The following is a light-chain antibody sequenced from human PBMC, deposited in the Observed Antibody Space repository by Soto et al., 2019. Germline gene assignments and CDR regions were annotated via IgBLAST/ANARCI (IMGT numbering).Light chain of an antibody. CDR3: QQTYSTLDS. J-gene: IGKJ2*03. CDR1: QSIRTY. Sequence: DIQVTQSPSSLSASVGDRVTITCRASQSIRTYLNWYQQRPGKPPKLLMHTASTLQTGVPSRFSGGGSGTDFTLTISSLQPEDFANYYCQQTYSTLDSFGQGTKLEIK. V-gene: IGKV1-39*01. CDR2: TAS.